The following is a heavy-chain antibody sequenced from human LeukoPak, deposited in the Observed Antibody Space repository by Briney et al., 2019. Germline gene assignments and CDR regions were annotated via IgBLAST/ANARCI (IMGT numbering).Heavy chain of an antibody. Sequence: VASVKVSCKASGGTFSSYAISWVRQAPGQGLEWMGRIIPTLGIANYAQKFQGRVTITTDESTSTAYMELSSLRSEDTAVYYCARGGTGRPFDYWGQGTLVTVSS. CDR1: GGTFSSYA. J-gene: IGHJ4*02. D-gene: IGHD3-16*01. V-gene: IGHV1-69*04. CDR3: ARGGTGRPFDY. CDR2: IIPTLGIA.